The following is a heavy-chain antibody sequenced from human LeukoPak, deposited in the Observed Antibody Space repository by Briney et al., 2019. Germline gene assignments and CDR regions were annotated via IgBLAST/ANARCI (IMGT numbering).Heavy chain of an antibody. V-gene: IGHV1-69*13. CDR3: AREPEPAITMVRGEVFDI. CDR1: GGTFSSYV. CDR2: IIPGFGTA. D-gene: IGHD3-10*01. Sequence: ASVKVSCTASGGTFSSYVISWVRQAPGQGLEWMGGIIPGFGTANYAQKFQGTVTINADVSATTVYMVLNSLRSEDTAVYYCAREPEPAITMVRGEVFDIWGQGTMVIVSS. J-gene: IGHJ3*02.